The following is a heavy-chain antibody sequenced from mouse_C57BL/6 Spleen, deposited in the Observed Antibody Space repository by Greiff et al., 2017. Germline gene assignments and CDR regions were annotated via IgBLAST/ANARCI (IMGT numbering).Heavy chain of an antibody. V-gene: IGHV5-17*01. CDR2: ISSGRSTI. CDR3: ARDGSSSSYFDY. Sequence: EVQRVESGGGLVKPGGSLKLSCAASGFTFSDYGMHWVRQAPEKGLEWVAYISSGRSTIYYADTVKGRFTISRDNAKNTLFLQMTSLRSEDTAMYYCARDGSSSSYFDYWGQGTTLTVSS. CDR1: GFTFSDYG. D-gene: IGHD1-1*01. J-gene: IGHJ2*01.